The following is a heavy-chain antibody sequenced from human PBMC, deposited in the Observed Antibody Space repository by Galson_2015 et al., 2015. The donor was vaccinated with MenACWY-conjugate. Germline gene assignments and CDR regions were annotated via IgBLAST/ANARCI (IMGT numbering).Heavy chain of an antibody. J-gene: IGHJ6*02. Sequence: SLRLSCAASGFTFSSYWMSWVRQAPGKGLEWVAVISYDGSNKYYADSVKGRFTISRDNSKNTLYLQMNSLRAEDTAVYYCARERITMIVVVITPGYYGMDVWGQGTTVTVSS. V-gene: IGHV3-30*03. CDR2: ISYDGSNK. CDR1: GFTFSSYW. D-gene: IGHD3-22*01. CDR3: ARERITMIVVVITPGYYGMDV.